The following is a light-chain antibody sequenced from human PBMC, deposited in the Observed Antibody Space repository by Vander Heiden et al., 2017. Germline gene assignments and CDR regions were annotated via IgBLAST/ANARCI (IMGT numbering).Light chain of an antibody. CDR3: QQYNNWPPHT. CDR1: QSVSSN. CDR2: GAS. Sequence: EIAITQSPATLSVSPGERATLSCRASQSVSSNLDWYQQKPGQAPRLLIYGASTRATGIPARLSGSGSGTEFTLTISSLQSEDFAVYSCQQYNNWPPHTFGQGTKVEIK. J-gene: IGKJ2*01. V-gene: IGKV3-15*01.